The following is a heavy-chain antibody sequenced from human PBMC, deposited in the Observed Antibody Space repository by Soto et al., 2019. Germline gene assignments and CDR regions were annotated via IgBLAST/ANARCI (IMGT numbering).Heavy chain of an antibody. V-gene: IGHV4-61*01. J-gene: IGHJ6*02. Sequence: QVQLQESGPGLVKPSETLSLTCTVSGGSVSSGSYYWSWIRQPPGKGLEWIGYISYSGSTNYNPSLKSRVTRLVDTAKIQFSLKLSSVTAADTAVYYCARYDLSNGNSRLYYYYGMDVWGRGTTVTVSS. CDR3: ARYDLSNGNSRLYYYYGMDV. CDR1: GGSVSSGSYY. D-gene: IGHD1-7*01. CDR2: ISYSGST.